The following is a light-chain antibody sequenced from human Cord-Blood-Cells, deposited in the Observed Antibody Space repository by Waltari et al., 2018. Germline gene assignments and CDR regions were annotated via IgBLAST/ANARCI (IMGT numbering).Light chain of an antibody. CDR1: SSDVGGYNN. J-gene: IGLJ1*01. CDR2: EVS. CDR3: SSYAGSNNFV. Sequence: QSALTQPPSASGSPGQSVTTSCTGTSSDVGGYNNVYWYQPHPGKAPKLMIYEVSKRPSGVPYRFSGSKSGNTASLTVSGLQAEDEADYYCSSYAGSNNFVFGTGTKVTVL. V-gene: IGLV2-8*01.